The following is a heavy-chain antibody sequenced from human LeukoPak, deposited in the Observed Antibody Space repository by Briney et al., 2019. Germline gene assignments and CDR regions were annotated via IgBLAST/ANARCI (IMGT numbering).Heavy chain of an antibody. CDR3: ARAMPGFDY. CDR1: GFTFSDFT. Sequence: GGSLRLSCAASGFTFSDFTMHWVRQAPGKGLEWVSCISSSSSSYIYYADSVRGRFTISRDNAKNSLYLQMNNLRAEDTAVYYCARAMPGFDYWGQGTLVTVSS. V-gene: IGHV3-21*01. J-gene: IGHJ4*02. D-gene: IGHD2-2*01. CDR2: ISSSSSSYI.